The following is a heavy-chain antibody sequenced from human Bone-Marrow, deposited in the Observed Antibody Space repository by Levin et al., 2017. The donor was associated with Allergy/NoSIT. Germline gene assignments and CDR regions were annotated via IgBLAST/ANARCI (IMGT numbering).Heavy chain of an antibody. CDR1: GFTFNSAW. CDR3: ASWSASSQL. Sequence: GGSLRLSCAASGFTFNSAWMNWVRQAPGKGLEWVANINPDGSQARYVDSVKGRFTTSRDNAKNTFYLQMNTVRSEDTALYYCASWSASSQLWGQGTLVIVSS. D-gene: IGHD6-6*01. J-gene: IGHJ4*02. V-gene: IGHV3-7*01. CDR2: INPDGSQA.